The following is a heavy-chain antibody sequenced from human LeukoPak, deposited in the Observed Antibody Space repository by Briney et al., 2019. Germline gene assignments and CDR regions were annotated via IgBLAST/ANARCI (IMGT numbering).Heavy chain of an antibody. V-gene: IGHV1-18*01. J-gene: IGHJ6*03. Sequence: ASVKVSCKASGYTFTSYGISWVRQAPGQGLEWMGWNSAYNGNTNYAQKLQGRVTMTTDTSTSTAYMELRSLRSDDTAVYYCARALEGNIVVVPAARGRYYYYMDVWGKGTTVTVSS. D-gene: IGHD2-2*01. CDR3: ARALEGNIVVVPAARGRYYYYMDV. CDR2: NSAYNGNT. CDR1: GYTFTSYG.